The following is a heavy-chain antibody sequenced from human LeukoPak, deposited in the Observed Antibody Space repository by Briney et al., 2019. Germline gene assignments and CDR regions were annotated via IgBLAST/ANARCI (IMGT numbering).Heavy chain of an antibody. D-gene: IGHD6-19*01. CDR2: ISWNSGSI. CDR1: GFTFDDYA. J-gene: IGHJ1*01. CDR3: AKEASSGWPRGPFQH. V-gene: IGHV3-9*01. Sequence: GGSLRLSCAASGFTFDDYAMHWVRQAPGKGLEWVSGISWNSGSIGYADSVKGRFTISRDNAKNSLYLQMNSLRAEDTALYYCAKEASSGWPRGPFQHWGQGTLVTVSS.